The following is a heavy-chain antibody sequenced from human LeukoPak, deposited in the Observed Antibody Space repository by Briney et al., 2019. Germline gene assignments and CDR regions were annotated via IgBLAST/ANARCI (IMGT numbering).Heavy chain of an antibody. D-gene: IGHD3-22*01. V-gene: IGHV1-69*13. CDR1: GGTFSSYA. CDR3: AQISGYYDSSGYYRYYYYGMDV. J-gene: IGHJ6*02. Sequence: GASVNVSCKASGGTFSSYAISWVRQAPGQGLEWMGGIIPIFGTANYAQKFQGRVTTTADESTSTAYMELSSLRSEDTAVYYCAQISGYYDSSGYYRYYYYGMDVWGQGTTVTVSS. CDR2: IIPIFGTA.